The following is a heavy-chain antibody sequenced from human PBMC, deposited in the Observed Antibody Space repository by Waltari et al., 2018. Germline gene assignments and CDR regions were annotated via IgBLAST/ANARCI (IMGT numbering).Heavy chain of an antibody. CDR3: ARDPGTSAGFDYFDY. CDR2: VSSSGSKV. Sequence: EVQLVESGGGLVQPGGSLRLSCVASGFTFSSYEMNWVRQAPGKGLGGVSYVSSSGSKVHHADSVKARFTIFRDNAKNSLFLQMNSLRAEDTAVYYCARDPGTSAGFDYFDYWGQGTLVTVSS. V-gene: IGHV3-48*03. J-gene: IGHJ4*02. D-gene: IGHD6-13*01. CDR1: GFTFSSYE.